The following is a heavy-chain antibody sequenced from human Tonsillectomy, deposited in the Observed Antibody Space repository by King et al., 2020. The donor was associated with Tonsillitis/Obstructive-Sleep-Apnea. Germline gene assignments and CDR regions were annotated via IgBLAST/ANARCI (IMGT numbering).Heavy chain of an antibody. CDR1: GFTFSSYA. J-gene: IGHJ6*03. Sequence: VQLVESGGGVVQPGRSLRLSCAASGFTFSSYAMHWVRQAPGKGLEWVAVISYDGSNKYYADSVKGRFTIARDNSKNTLCLQTISLRAEDTAVYYCARDSTNYYYHMDV. D-gene: IGHD2-2*01. CDR2: ISYDGSNK. CDR3: ARDSTNYYYHMDV. V-gene: IGHV3-30*01.